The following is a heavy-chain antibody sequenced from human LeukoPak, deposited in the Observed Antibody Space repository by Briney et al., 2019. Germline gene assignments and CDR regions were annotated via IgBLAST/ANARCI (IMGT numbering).Heavy chain of an antibody. Sequence: GGSLRLSCAASGFTFSSYGMHWVRQAPGKGLEWVAFIRYDGSNKYYADSVKGRFTISRDNSKNTLYLQMNSLRAEDTAVYYCAKDYGSFYYYYMDVWGKGTTVTISS. CDR1: GFTFSSYG. J-gene: IGHJ6*03. CDR3: AKDYGSFYYYYMDV. D-gene: IGHD3-10*01. CDR2: IRYDGSNK. V-gene: IGHV3-30*02.